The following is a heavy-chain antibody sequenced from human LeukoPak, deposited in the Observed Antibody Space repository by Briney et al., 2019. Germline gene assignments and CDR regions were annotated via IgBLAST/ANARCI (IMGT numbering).Heavy chain of an antibody. CDR2: INSGGSST. Sequence: QPGGSLRLSCAASGFTFSSYRMHWVRHAPGKGLVWVSRINSGGSSTSYADSERGRFTISRDNAKNTLYLQMNSLRAEDTAVYYCARRAGAYTHPYDYWGQGTLVTVSS. J-gene: IGHJ4*02. D-gene: IGHD3-16*01. CDR3: ARRAGAYTHPYDY. V-gene: IGHV3-74*01. CDR1: GFTFSSYR.